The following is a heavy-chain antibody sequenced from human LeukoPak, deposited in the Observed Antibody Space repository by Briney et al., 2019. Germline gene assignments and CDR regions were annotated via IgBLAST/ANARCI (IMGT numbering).Heavy chain of an antibody. D-gene: IGHD3-10*01. J-gene: IGHJ1*01. Sequence: GGSLRLSCAASGFTFSNYGMHWVRQAPGKGLEWVAVISYDGSNKYYADSVKGRFTISRDNSKNTLYLQMSSLRAEDTAVYYCATSMVRGVIAEYFQHWGQGTLVTVSS. V-gene: IGHV3-30*03. CDR2: ISYDGSNK. CDR3: ATSMVRGVIAEYFQH. CDR1: GFTFSNYG.